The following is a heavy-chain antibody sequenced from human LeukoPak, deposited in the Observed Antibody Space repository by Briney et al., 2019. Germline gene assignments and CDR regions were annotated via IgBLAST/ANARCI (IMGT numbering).Heavy chain of an antibody. CDR3: ASGWMTTPYGMDV. J-gene: IGHJ6*02. CDR1: GYTFTGYY. Sequence: ASVKVSCKASGYTFTGYYMHWVRQATGQGLEWMGWMNPNSGNTGYAQKFQGRVTMTRNTSISTAYMELSSLRSEDTAVYYCASGWMTTPYGMDVWGQGTTVTVSS. V-gene: IGHV1-8*02. D-gene: IGHD4-4*01. CDR2: MNPNSGNT.